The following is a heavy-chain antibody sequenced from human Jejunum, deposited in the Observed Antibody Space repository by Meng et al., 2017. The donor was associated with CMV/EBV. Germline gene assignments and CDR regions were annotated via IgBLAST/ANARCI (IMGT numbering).Heavy chain of an antibody. CDR2: LKKDGSEK. V-gene: IGHV3-7*01. J-gene: IGHJ4*02. CDR3: VGVRTYNYDSSGHSLDY. Sequence: FTHSAMTWLRPAPGTGLEWVADLKKDGSEKYYVDSVKGRFTISRDNAKNSLYLQMNSFRVEDTAVYYCVGVRTYNYDSSGHSLDYWGQGTLVTVSS. CDR1: FTHSA. D-gene: IGHD3-22*01.